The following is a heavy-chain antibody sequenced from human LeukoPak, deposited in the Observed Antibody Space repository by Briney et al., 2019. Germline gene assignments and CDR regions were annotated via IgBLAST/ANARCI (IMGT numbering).Heavy chain of an antibody. Sequence: SETLSLTCTVSGGSITSYYWSWLRPPAGKGLEWIGRIYSSGTTNYNPSLKSRVTMSIDTTQFSLKLSSVTAADTAVYFCACGVAAAGWLYFDYWGQGSLVTVSS. CDR1: GGSITSYY. D-gene: IGHD6-13*01. CDR2: IYSSGTT. V-gene: IGHV4-4*07. CDR3: ACGVAAAGWLYFDY. J-gene: IGHJ4*02.